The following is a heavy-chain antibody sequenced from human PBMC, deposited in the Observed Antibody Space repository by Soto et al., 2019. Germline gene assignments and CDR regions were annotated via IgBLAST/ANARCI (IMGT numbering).Heavy chain of an antibody. V-gene: IGHV4-4*02. J-gene: IGHJ4*02. CDR1: GGSISSSNW. CDR2: IYHSGST. CDR3: ARPSYGDSPFDY. Sequence: QVQLQESGPGLVKPSGTLSLTCAVSGGSISSSNWWSWVRQPPGKGLEWIGEIYHSGSTNYNPSLKSRVTISVDKSTNQFSLKLGSVTAADTAGYYCARPSYGDSPFDYWGQGTLVTVSS. D-gene: IGHD4-17*01.